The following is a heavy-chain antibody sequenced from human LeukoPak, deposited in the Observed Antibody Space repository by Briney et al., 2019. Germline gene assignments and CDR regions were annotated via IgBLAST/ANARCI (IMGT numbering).Heavy chain of an antibody. D-gene: IGHD3-10*01. CDR3: AKVGYFYASGTYYLGWFDP. V-gene: IGHV1-2*02. CDR2: IIPNRVGT. J-gene: IGHJ5*02. Sequence: ASVKVSCKASGYTFTDYYMHWVRQAPGQGLEWMGWIIPNRVGTKYAEKFQGRVTMTRATSISTIYMDLRRLRPDDTAVYYCAKVGYFYASGTYYLGWFDPWGQGTLVTVSS. CDR1: GYTFTDYY.